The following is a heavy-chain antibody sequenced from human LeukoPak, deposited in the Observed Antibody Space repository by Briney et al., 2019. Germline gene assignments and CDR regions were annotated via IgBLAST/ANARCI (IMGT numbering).Heavy chain of an antibody. CDR2: IYSGGST. CDR3: ASSYYYLN. CDR1: GFTFSSYG. V-gene: IGHV3-66*01. Sequence: GGSLRLSCAASGFTFSSYGMHWVRQAPGKGLEWVSVIYSGGSTYYADSVKGRFTISRDNSKNTLYLQMNSLRAEDTAVYYCASSYYYLNWGQGTLVTVSS. J-gene: IGHJ4*02. D-gene: IGHD3-10*01.